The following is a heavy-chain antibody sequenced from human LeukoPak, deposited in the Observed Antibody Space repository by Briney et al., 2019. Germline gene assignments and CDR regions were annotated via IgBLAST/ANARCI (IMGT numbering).Heavy chain of an antibody. CDR1: GFTFSSYA. Sequence: GGSLRLSCAASGFTFSSYAMNWVRQAPGKGLEWVSVVRGSGGSTYYADSVKGRFTISSDNPKNTLYLQMDSLRAEDTAVYYCARAAHTTYVLGRYYYYAMDVWGQGTTVTVSS. CDR2: VRGSGGST. J-gene: IGHJ6*02. CDR3: ARAAHTTYVLGRYYYYAMDV. V-gene: IGHV3-23*01. D-gene: IGHD3-10*01.